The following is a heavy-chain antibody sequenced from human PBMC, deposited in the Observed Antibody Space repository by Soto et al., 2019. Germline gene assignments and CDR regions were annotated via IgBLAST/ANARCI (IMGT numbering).Heavy chain of an antibody. CDR1: GDTFTSNY. V-gene: IGHV1-46*01. CDR2: INPSSGAT. J-gene: IGHJ6*02. Sequence: QEQLVQSGAEVKEPGASLKVSCKASGDTFTSNYIHWVRQAPGQGLEWMGRINPSSGATLYAQKFQGRLTLTTDTSTSTVYMDLNSPKSEDSAVYYCASRVLCDMDVWGQGTTVTVSS. D-gene: IGHD2-21*01. CDR3: ASRVLCDMDV.